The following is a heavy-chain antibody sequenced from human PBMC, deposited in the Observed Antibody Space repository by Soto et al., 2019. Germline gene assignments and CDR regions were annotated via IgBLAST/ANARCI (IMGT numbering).Heavy chain of an antibody. J-gene: IGHJ5*02. D-gene: IGHD2-2*01. CDR2: ISSSSSTI. CDR3: AMLCTSCPHLDWFDP. Sequence: GGSLRLSCAASGFTFSSYSMNWVRQAPGKGLEWVSYISSSSSTIYYADSVKGRFTISRDNAKNSLYLQMNSLRDEDTAVYYCAMLCTSCPHLDWFDPWGQGTLVTVSS. V-gene: IGHV3-48*02. CDR1: GFTFSSYS.